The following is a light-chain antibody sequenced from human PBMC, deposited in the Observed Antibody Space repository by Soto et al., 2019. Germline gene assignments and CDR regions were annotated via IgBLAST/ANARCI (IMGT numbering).Light chain of an antibody. CDR3: QSADSSGSHVV. CDR2: KDS. CDR1: ALPKQY. V-gene: IGLV3-25*03. Sequence: SYDLTQPPSVSVSPGQTARITCSGDALPKQYAYWYQQKPGQAPVLVIYKDSERPSGIPERFSGSSSGTVLTLTISGVQAEDEADYYCQSADSSGSHVVFGGGTKLTVL. J-gene: IGLJ2*01.